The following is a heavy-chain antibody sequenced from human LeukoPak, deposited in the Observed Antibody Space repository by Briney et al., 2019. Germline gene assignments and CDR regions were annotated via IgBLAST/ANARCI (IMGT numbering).Heavy chain of an antibody. D-gene: IGHD3-3*01. Sequence: PGGSLRLSCEASGFTFSRYSLTWVRQAPGKGLEWVSSISSSSSYIYYADSVKGRFTISRDNSKNTLYLQMNSLRAEDTAVYYCARSTIFGVVIYAFDIWGQGTMVTVSS. CDR2: ISSSSSYI. CDR3: ARSTIFGVVIYAFDI. CDR1: GFTFSRYS. J-gene: IGHJ3*02. V-gene: IGHV3-21*01.